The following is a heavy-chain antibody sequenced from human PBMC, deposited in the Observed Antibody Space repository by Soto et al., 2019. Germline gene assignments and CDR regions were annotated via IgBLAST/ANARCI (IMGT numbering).Heavy chain of an antibody. CDR2: INGSGGIT. CDR1: GFTFSSYA. Sequence: EVQLLESGGGLVQPGGSLRLSCAASGFTFSSYAMSWVRQAPGKGLECVSAINGSGGITYYADSVKGGFTIYRDNSQNSRYPHMNCLREADTAVYYCTTVRPQSITMVRGGMEYWSKGTLFTFS. J-gene: IGHJ4*02. D-gene: IGHD3-10*01. V-gene: IGHV3-23*01. CDR3: TTVRPQSITMVRGGMEY.